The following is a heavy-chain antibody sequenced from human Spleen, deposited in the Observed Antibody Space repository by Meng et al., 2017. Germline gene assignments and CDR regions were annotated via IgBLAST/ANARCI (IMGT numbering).Heavy chain of an antibody. Sequence: GESLKISCAASGFTFSSYEMNWVRQAPGKGLEWVSYISSSGSTIYYADSVKGRFTISRDNAKNSLYLQMNSLRAEDTALYYCAREWGITMVRGTSAFNWGQGTLVTVSS. CDR3: AREWGITMVRGTSAFN. V-gene: IGHV3-48*03. CDR2: ISSSGSTI. J-gene: IGHJ4*02. D-gene: IGHD3-10*01. CDR1: GFTFSSYE.